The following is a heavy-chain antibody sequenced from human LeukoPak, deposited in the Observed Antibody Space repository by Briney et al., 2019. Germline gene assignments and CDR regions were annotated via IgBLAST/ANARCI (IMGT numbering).Heavy chain of an antibody. CDR1: GFTFSSYW. V-gene: IGHV3-74*01. CDR3: ARDCSSTSCYRSGLDP. CDR2: INNDGSST. Sequence: GGSLRLSCAASGFTFSSYWMHWVRQAPGKGLVWVSRINNDGSSTNYADSVKGRFTISRDNAKNTLYPQMNSLRAEDTAVYYYARDCSSTSCYRSGLDPWGQGTLVTVSS. J-gene: IGHJ5*02. D-gene: IGHD2-2*01.